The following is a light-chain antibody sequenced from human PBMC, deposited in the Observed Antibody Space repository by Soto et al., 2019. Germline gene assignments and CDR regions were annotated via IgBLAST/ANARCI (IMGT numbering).Light chain of an antibody. CDR3: QHYHNYMYT. Sequence: DIQMTQSPSSLSASVGDRVTITCQASQDITNHLNWYQQKPGKAPNPLIYDASNLETGVPSRFSGSGSGTDFTFTISSLQPEDFATYYCQHYHNYMYTFGQGTNLEI. J-gene: IGKJ2*01. CDR2: DAS. CDR1: QDITNH. V-gene: IGKV1-33*01.